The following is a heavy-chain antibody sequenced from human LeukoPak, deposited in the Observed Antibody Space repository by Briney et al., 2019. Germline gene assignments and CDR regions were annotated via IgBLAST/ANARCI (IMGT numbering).Heavy chain of an antibody. V-gene: IGHV4-39*01. CDR2: IYYSGST. D-gene: IGHD2-2*01. Sequence: SETLSLTCTVSGDSIVSSNYYWVWIRQPPGKGLEWIGTIYYSGSTFYSPSLKSRITISVDTSKNQFSLKLSSVTAADTAVYYCARLLVPGWFDPWGQGTLVTVSS. CDR1: GDSIVSSNYY. CDR3: ARLLVPGWFDP. J-gene: IGHJ5*02.